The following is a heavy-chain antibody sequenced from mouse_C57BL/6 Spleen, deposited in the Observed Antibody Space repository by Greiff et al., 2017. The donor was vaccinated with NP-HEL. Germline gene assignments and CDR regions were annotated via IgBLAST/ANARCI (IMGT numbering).Heavy chain of an antibody. D-gene: IGHD2-5*01. Sequence: QVQLQQSGAELVKPGASVKMSCKASGYTFTSYWISWVKQRTGQGLEWIGDIYPGSGSTNYNEKFKSKATLTVDTSSSTAYMQLSSLTSEDSAVYVCARNYSNYVYFDYWGQGTTLTSSS. CDR2: IYPGSGST. J-gene: IGHJ2*01. V-gene: IGHV1-55*01. CDR1: GYTFTSYW. CDR3: ARNYSNYVYFDY.